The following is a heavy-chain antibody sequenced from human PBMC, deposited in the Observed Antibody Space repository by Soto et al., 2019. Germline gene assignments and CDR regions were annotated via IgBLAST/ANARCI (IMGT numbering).Heavy chain of an antibody. D-gene: IGHD3-10*01. J-gene: IGHJ5*02. CDR2: ISGSGGST. CDR3: AKVGPYDSGSYMFRYDRFDP. CDR1: GFTFSSYA. V-gene: IGHV3-23*01. Sequence: GGSLRLSCAASGFTFSSYAMSWVRQAPGKGLEWVSAISGSGGSTYYAESVKGRFTISRDNSKNTLYLQMNSQRAEDTAVYYCAKVGPYDSGSYMFRYDRFDPWGQGTQVTVSS.